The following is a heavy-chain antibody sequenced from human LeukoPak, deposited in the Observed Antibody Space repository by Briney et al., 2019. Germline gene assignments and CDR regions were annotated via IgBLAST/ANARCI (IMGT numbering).Heavy chain of an antibody. Sequence: PSETLSLTCTVSGGSISSGSYYWSWIRQPAGKGLEWIGRIYTSGSTNYNPSLKSRVTISVDTSKNQFSLKLSSVTAADTAVYYCARERGFLEWLGDAFDIWGQGTMVTVSA. D-gene: IGHD3-3*01. CDR3: ARERGFLEWLGDAFDI. J-gene: IGHJ3*02. V-gene: IGHV4-61*02. CDR2: IYTSGST. CDR1: GGSISSGSYY.